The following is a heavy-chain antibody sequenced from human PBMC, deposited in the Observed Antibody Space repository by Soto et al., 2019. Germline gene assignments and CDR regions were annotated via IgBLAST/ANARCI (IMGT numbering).Heavy chain of an antibody. D-gene: IGHD1-26*01. CDR3: ARDFGSGSYYFDY. J-gene: IGHJ4*02. CDR1: GFTFSSYS. CDR2: ISSSSSYI. V-gene: IGHV3-21*01. Sequence: GGSLRLSCAASGFTFSSYSMNWVRQAPGKGLEWVSSISSSSSYIYYADSVKGRFTISRDNAKNSLYLQMNSLRAEDTAVYYCARDFGSGSYYFDYWGQGTLVTVSS.